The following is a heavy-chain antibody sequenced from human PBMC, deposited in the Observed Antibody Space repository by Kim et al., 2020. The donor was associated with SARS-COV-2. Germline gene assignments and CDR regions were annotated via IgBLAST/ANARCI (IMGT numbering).Heavy chain of an antibody. Sequence: SETLSLTCAVYGGSFSGYYWSWIRQPPGKGLEWIGEINHSGSTNYNPSLKSRVTTSVDTSKNQFSLKLSSVTAADTAVYYCARGAYGGNSESHYYYYGMDVWGQGTTVTVSS. V-gene: IGHV4-34*01. CDR3: ARGAYGGNSESHYYYYGMDV. J-gene: IGHJ6*02. CDR1: GGSFSGYY. CDR2: INHSGST. D-gene: IGHD4-17*01.